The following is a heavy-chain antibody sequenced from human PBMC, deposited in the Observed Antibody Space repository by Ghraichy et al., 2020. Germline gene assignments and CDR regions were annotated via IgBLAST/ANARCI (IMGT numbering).Heavy chain of an antibody. D-gene: IGHD2-15*01. Sequence: SETLSLTCSVSGGSINSYYWSWIRQPAGKGLEWIGHIFSSGKTNYNPSLKSRVTMSVDTSKNQLSLNLSSVTAADTAVYYCARDVGSMDVWGQGTTVTVSS. J-gene: IGHJ6*02. CDR3: ARDVGSMDV. V-gene: IGHV4-4*07. CDR1: GGSINSYY. CDR2: IFSSGKT.